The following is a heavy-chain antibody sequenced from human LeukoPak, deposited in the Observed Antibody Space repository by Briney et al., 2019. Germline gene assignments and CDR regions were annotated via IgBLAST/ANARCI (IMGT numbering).Heavy chain of an antibody. D-gene: IGHD3-10*01. V-gene: IGHV1-2*06. Sequence: ASVKVSCKASLCTFTGYYMHWVRQAPGQGLEWMGRISPNSGGTNYAQKFQGRVTMTRDTSISTAYMELSRLRSDDTAVYYCARWRWGSGSYYQKVLGPLDYWGQGTLVTVSS. CDR2: ISPNSGGT. CDR1: LCTFTGYY. CDR3: ARWRWGSGSYYQKVLGPLDY. J-gene: IGHJ4*02.